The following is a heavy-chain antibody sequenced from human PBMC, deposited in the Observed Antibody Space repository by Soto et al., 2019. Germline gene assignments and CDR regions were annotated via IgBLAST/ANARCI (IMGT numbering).Heavy chain of an antibody. Sequence: QLQLQESGPGLVKPSETLSLTCTVSGGSISSSSYYWGWIRQPPGKGLEWIGSIYYSGSTYYNPSLKSRVTLSADTSKNLSSLKLSSVTAADTAVYYCARHTPAVSISDHWGQGTLVTVSS. D-gene: IGHD2-15*01. J-gene: IGHJ4*02. CDR1: GGSISSSSYY. V-gene: IGHV4-39*01. CDR3: ARHTPAVSISDH. CDR2: IYYSGST.